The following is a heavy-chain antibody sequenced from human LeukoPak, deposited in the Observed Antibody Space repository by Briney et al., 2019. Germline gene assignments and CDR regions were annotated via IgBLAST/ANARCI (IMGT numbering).Heavy chain of an antibody. J-gene: IGHJ5*02. CDR3: ARDREYSSSGLVWFDP. V-gene: IGHV4-59*02. CDR1: GGSVSGYY. D-gene: IGHD6-6*01. CDR2: IYYSGST. Sequence: PPETLFLTCTVSGGSVSGYYWSWIRQPPGKGLEWIGYIYYSGSTNYNPSLKSRVTISVDTSENQFSLKLTSVTAADTAVYYCARDREYSSSGLVWFDPWGHGILVTVSS.